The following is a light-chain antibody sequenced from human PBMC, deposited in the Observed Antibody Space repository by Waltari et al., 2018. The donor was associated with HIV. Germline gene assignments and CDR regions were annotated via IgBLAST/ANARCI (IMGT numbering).Light chain of an antibody. V-gene: IGKV1-39*01. CDR1: QSISSY. CDR2: AAS. CDR3: QQSHSTPWT. Sequence: DIQMTQSPSSLSASVGDRVTITCRASQSISSYLNWYQQKPGKAPKFLIYAASSLQSGVPSRFSGSGSGTDFTLTISSLQPEDFATYYCQQSHSTPWTFGQGTKVEIK. J-gene: IGKJ1*01.